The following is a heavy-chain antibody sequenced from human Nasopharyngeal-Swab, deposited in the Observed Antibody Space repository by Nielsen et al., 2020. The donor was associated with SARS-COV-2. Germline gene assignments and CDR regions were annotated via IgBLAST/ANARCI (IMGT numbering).Heavy chain of an antibody. J-gene: IGHJ6*02. CDR1: GFTFSSYD. Sequence: GGSLRLFCAASGFTFSSYDMHWVRQATGKGLEWVSAIGTAGDTYYPGSVKGRFTISRENAKNSLYLQMNSLRAGDTAVYYCARGVTMVRGVSPRYYYYGMDVWGQGTTVTVSS. CDR2: IGTAGDT. CDR3: ARGVTMVRGVSPRYYYYGMDV. V-gene: IGHV3-13*01. D-gene: IGHD3-10*01.